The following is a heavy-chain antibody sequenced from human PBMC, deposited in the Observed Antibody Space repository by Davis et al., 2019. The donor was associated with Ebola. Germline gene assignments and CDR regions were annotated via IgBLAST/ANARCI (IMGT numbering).Heavy chain of an antibody. CDR2: IRSKANSYAT. Sequence: GGSLRLSCAASGFTFSSYSMNWVRQASGKGLEWVGRIRSKANSYATAYAASVKGRFTISRDDSKNTAYLQMNSLKTEDTAVYYCTSRYSSTNDYWGQGTLVTASS. V-gene: IGHV3-73*01. J-gene: IGHJ4*02. CDR1: GFTFSSYS. D-gene: IGHD6-13*01. CDR3: TSRYSSTNDY.